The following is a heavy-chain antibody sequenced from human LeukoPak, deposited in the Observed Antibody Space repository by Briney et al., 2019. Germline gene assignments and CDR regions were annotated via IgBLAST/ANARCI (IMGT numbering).Heavy chain of an antibody. D-gene: IGHD3-3*01. J-gene: IGHJ3*02. CDR2: IYYSGST. CDR1: GDSMSGYY. Sequence: SETLSLTCSVSGDSMSGYYWSWIRQPPGKGLEWIGYIYYSGSTNYNPSLKSRVTISVDTSKNQFSLKLSSVTAADTAVYYCARHPGYDFWSGYSGAFDIWGQGTMVTVSS. V-gene: IGHV4-59*08. CDR3: ARHPGYDFWSGYSGAFDI.